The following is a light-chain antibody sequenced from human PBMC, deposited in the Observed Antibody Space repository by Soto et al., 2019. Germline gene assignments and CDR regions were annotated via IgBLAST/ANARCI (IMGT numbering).Light chain of an antibody. J-gene: IGKJ3*01. V-gene: IGKV3-20*01. CDR3: QHYGNSAL. CDR1: ESVSTSY. CDR2: GSS. Sequence: EIVLTQSPGTLSLSPGERATLSCRASESVSTSYLAWYQQKPGPAPRLLIYGSSGRATGITDRFSVSASWTDFNLKIRTLEPKDFVVYDCQHYGNSALVGPGTNVDIK.